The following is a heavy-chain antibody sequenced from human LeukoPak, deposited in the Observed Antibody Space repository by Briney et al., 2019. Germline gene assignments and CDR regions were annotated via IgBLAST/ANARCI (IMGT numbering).Heavy chain of an antibody. Sequence: SETLSLTCTVSGGSISSYYWSWIRQPPGKGLEWIGYIYYSGSTDYNPSLKSRVTISVDTSKNQFSLKLSSVTDADTAVYYCARDSTRWYYWGQGTLVTVSS. D-gene: IGHD6-13*01. V-gene: IGHV4-59*12. CDR3: ARDSTRWYY. CDR1: GGSISSYY. CDR2: IYYSGST. J-gene: IGHJ4*02.